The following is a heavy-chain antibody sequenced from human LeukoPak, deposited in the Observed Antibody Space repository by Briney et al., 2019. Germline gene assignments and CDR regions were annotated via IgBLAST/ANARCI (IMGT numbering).Heavy chain of an antibody. J-gene: IGHJ5*02. CDR1: GGTFSSYA. D-gene: IGHD3-22*01. Sequence: ASVKVSCKASGGTFSSYAISWVRQAPGQGLEWMGGIIPIFGTANYAQKLQGRVTITADESTSTAYMELSSLRSEDTAVYYCARGGITMIVVARDWFDPWGQGTLVTVSS. V-gene: IGHV1-69*13. CDR2: IIPIFGTA. CDR3: ARGGITMIVVARDWFDP.